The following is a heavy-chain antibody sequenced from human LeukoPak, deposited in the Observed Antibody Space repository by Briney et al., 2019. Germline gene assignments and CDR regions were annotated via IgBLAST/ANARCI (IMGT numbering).Heavy chain of an antibody. CDR2: INAGDGNT. J-gene: IGHJ6*04. Sequence: GASVKVSCKASGYTFTSYAMHWVRQAPGQGLEWMGWINAGDGNTKYSQKFQGRVTITRDTSASTAYMELSSLRSEDTAVYYCAREDIVVVPAAKVTPYYYYGMDVWGKGTTVTVSS. CDR1: GYTFTSYA. V-gene: IGHV1-3*01. CDR3: AREDIVVVPAAKVTPYYYYGMDV. D-gene: IGHD2-2*01.